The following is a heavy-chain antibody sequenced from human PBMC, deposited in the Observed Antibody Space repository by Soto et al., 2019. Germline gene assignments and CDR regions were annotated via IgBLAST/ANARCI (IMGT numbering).Heavy chain of an antibody. J-gene: IGHJ4*02. CDR2: IPTGGTAM. Sequence: GGSLRLSCEASGFTFSYYSMNWVRQTPGKGLEWIAYIPTGGTAMYYADSVKGRFTISRDNAKNSLYLQMNSLRDEDTSVYYCARSVEGHFDYWGQGTVVTVSS. V-gene: IGHV3-48*02. D-gene: IGHD6-19*01. CDR1: GFTFSYYS. CDR3: ARSVEGHFDY.